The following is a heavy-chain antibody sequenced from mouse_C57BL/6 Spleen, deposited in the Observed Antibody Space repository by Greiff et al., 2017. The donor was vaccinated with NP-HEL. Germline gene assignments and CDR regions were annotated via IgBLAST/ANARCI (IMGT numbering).Heavy chain of an antibody. Sequence: VQLQQSGPVLVKPGASVKMSCKASGYTFTDYYMNWVKQSHGKSLEWIGVINPYNGGTSYNQKFKGKATLTVDKSSSTAYMELNSLTSEDSAVYYCARSGGDFDYWGQGTTLTVSS. CDR1: GYTFTDYY. CDR2: INPYNGGT. D-gene: IGHD3-1*01. J-gene: IGHJ2*01. CDR3: ARSGGDFDY. V-gene: IGHV1-19*01.